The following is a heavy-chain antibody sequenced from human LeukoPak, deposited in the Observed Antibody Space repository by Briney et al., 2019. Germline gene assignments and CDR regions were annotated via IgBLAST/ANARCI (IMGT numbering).Heavy chain of an antibody. CDR2: ISWDGGST. V-gene: IGHV3-43*01. CDR3: AKDSAYYYDSSEISYFDY. Sequence: GGSLRLSCAASGFTFDDYTMHWVCQAPGKGLEWVSLISWDGGSTYYADSVKGRFTISRDNSKNSLYLQMNSLRTEDTALYYCAKDSAYYYDSSEISYFDYWGQGTLVTVSS. CDR1: GFTFDDYT. J-gene: IGHJ4*02. D-gene: IGHD3-22*01.